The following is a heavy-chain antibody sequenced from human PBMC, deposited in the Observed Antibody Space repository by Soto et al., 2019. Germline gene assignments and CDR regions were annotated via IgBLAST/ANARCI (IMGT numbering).Heavy chain of an antibody. Sequence: QITLKESGPTLVKPTQALTLTCTFSAFSLSTGGVGVGWIRQPPGKALEYLALIYWDDDKRYSPSLKSRLTIPKDTSKTQGVLRMTNKDPVDTATYYCAHRQGGYNWNDGDFDYWGQGTLVTVSS. CDR1: AFSLSTGGVG. D-gene: IGHD1-1*01. CDR3: AHRQGGYNWNDGDFDY. CDR2: IYWDDDK. V-gene: IGHV2-5*02. J-gene: IGHJ4*02.